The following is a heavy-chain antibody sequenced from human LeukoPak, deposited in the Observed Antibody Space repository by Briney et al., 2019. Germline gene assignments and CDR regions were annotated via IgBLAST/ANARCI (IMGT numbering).Heavy chain of an antibody. CDR2: IYYSGGT. D-gene: IGHD3-22*01. Sequence: SETLSLTCTVSGGPISSSSYYWGWTRQPPGKGLEWIGSIYYSGGTYYNPSLESRVTISVDTSKNQFSLKLSSVTAADTAVYYCSLFSMTEARQGNDYWGQGTLVTVSS. V-gene: IGHV4-39*07. CDR3: SLFSMTEARQGNDY. J-gene: IGHJ4*02. CDR1: GGPISSSSYY.